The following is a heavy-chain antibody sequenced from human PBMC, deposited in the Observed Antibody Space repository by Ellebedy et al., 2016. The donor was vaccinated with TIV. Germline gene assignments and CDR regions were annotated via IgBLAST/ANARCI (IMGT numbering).Heavy chain of an antibody. D-gene: IGHD6-19*01. V-gene: IGHV4-59*08. J-gene: IGHJ4*02. Sequence: SETLSLTCTVSGGSINSYYWNWIRQPPGKGLEWIGYIYYRGSTNYNPSLKSRVTISVDTSKNQFSLKLSSVTAADTAVYYCARQNGGWVGGNFGYWGQGTLVTVSS. CDR3: ARQNGGWVGGNFGY. CDR1: GGSINSYY. CDR2: IYYRGST.